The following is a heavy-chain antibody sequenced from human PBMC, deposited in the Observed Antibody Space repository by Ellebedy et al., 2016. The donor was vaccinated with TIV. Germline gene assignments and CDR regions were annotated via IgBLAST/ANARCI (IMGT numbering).Heavy chain of an antibody. CDR3: AKDRSPGPN. CDR2: IYYSGST. V-gene: IGHV4-39*07. Sequence: SETLSLXCTVSGGSISSSSYYWGWIRQPPGKGLEWIGSIYYSGSTYYNPSLKSRVTISVDTSKNQFSLQLNSVTAADTAVYYCAKDRSPGPNWGQGTPVTVSS. CDR1: GGSISSSSYY. J-gene: IGHJ4*02.